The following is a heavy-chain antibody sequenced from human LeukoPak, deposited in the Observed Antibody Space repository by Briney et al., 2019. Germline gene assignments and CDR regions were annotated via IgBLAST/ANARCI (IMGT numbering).Heavy chain of an antibody. Sequence: PGGSLRLSCAASGFTFSSYWMHWVRQAPGKGLVWVSRINSDGSSTSYADSVKGRFTISRDNAKNTLYLQMNSLRAEDTAVYYCARDRTMSIAAPSGMDVWGKGTTVTVSS. V-gene: IGHV3-74*01. CDR2: INSDGSST. J-gene: IGHJ6*03. CDR3: ARDRTMSIAAPSGMDV. CDR1: GFTFSSYW. D-gene: IGHD6-6*01.